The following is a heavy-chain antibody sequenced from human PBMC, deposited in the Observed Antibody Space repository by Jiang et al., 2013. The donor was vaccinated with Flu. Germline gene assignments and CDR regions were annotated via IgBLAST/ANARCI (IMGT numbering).Heavy chain of an antibody. CDR2: MNPNSGNT. J-gene: IGHJ5*02. Sequence: GAEVKKPGASVKVSCKASGYTFTSYDINWVRQATGQGLEWMGWMNPNSGNTGYAQKFQGRVTMTGNTSISTACMELSSLRSEDTAVYYCARVGRIAVAGTGSWFDPWARNPGHRLL. CDR3: ARVGRIAVAGTGSWFDP. CDR1: GYTFTSYD. V-gene: IGHV1-8*01. D-gene: IGHD6-19*01.